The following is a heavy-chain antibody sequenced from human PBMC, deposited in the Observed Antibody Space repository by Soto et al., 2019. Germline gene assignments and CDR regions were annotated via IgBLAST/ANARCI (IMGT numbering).Heavy chain of an antibody. Sequence: QVQLVQSGAEVKKPGSSGKFSCKASGGTFSSYAISWVRQAPGQGLEWMGGIIPIFGTANYAQKFQGRVTISADESTSTAYMELSSLRTEDTGVYYCARGDHYYYYGMDVWGQGTTVTVSS. CDR3: ARGDHYYYYGMDV. CDR1: GGTFSSYA. D-gene: IGHD2-21*01. V-gene: IGHV1-69*12. J-gene: IGHJ6*02. CDR2: IIPIFGTA.